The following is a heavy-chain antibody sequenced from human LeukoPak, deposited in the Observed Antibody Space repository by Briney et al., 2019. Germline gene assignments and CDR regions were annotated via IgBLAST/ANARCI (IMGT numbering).Heavy chain of an antibody. V-gene: IGHV3-21*01. CDR3: ARDRSDILTEPLYYFDY. CDR2: ISSSSSYI. CDR1: GFTFSSYS. J-gene: IGHJ4*02. D-gene: IGHD3-9*01. Sequence: GGSLRLSCAASGFTFSSYSMNWVRQAPGKGLEWVSFISSSSSYIYYADSVKGRFTISRDNAKNPLYLQMNSLRAEDTAVYYCARDRSDILTEPLYYFDYWGQGTLVTVSS.